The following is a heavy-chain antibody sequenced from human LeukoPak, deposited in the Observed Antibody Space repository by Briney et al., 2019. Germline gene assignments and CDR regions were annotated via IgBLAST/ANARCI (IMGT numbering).Heavy chain of an antibody. V-gene: IGHV3-48*01. CDR2: ISSRSRTI. Sequence: GGSLRLSCAASGFTFSSYSMNWVRQAPGKGLEWVSYISSRSRTIYYADSVKGRFTISRDNAKNSLYLQINSLRAEDTAVYFCARGPMVRTNLFDYWGQGTLVTVSS. J-gene: IGHJ4*02. D-gene: IGHD3-10*01. CDR3: ARGPMVRTNLFDY. CDR1: GFTFSSYS.